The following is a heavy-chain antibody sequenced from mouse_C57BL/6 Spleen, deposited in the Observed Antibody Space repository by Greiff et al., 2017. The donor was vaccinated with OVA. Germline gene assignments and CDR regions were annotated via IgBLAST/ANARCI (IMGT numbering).Heavy chain of an antibody. CDR3: ARQDMNWDEYFDY. CDR1: GYTFTSYW. D-gene: IGHD4-1*01. CDR2: IDPSDSET. Sequence: QVQLQQPGAELVRPGSSVKLSCKASGYTFTSYWMHWVKQRPIQGLEWIGNIDPSDSETHYNQKFKDKATLTVDKSSSTAYMQLSSLTSEDSAVYYCARQDMNWDEYFDYWGQGTTLTVAS. V-gene: IGHV1-52*01. J-gene: IGHJ2*01.